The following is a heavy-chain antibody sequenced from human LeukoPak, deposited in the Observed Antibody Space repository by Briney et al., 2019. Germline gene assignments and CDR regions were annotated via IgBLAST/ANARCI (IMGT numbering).Heavy chain of an antibody. CDR3: ARATLSITIFDTAFDI. V-gene: IGHV3-53*01. J-gene: IGHJ3*02. Sequence: GGSLRLSCAASGFTVSRNYMSWVRQDPGKGLEWVSVLYSGGNTYYADSVKGRFTISRDNSKNTLYLLMNRLRAEDTAVYYCARATLSITIFDTAFDIWGQGTKVTVSS. D-gene: IGHD3-9*01. CDR1: GFTVSRNY. CDR2: LYSGGNT.